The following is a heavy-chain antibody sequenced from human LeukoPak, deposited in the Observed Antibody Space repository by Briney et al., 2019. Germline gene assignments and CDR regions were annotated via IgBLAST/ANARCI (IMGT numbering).Heavy chain of an antibody. CDR3: ARGRGNEPFDY. V-gene: IGHV3-74*01. Sequence: GGSLRLSSAASGFTFSSHWIHWVRQAPGKGLVWVSGINRDGSSTSYADSVKGRFTISRDNTKNTLYLQMNSLRAEDTAVYYCARGRGNEPFDYWGQGTLVTVSS. CDR1: GFTFSSHW. CDR2: INRDGSST. J-gene: IGHJ4*02. D-gene: IGHD5-12*01.